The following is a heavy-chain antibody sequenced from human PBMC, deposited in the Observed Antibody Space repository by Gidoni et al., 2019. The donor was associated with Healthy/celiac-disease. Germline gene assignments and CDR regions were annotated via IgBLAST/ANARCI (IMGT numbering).Heavy chain of an antibody. Sequence: EVQLLESGGGLVQPGGSLRLSCAASGFPVSRYAMSWVRQAPGKGLEWVSAISGSGGSTYYADSVKGRFTISRDNSKNTLYLQMNSLRAEDTAVYYCAKGRDYYGSGSLDYWGQGTLVTVSS. CDR2: ISGSGGST. CDR1: GFPVSRYA. J-gene: IGHJ4*02. CDR3: AKGRDYYGSGSLDY. D-gene: IGHD3-10*01. V-gene: IGHV3-23*01.